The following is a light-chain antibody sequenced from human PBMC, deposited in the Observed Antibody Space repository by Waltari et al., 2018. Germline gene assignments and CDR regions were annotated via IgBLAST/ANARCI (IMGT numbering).Light chain of an antibody. V-gene: IGKV4-1*01. CDR1: QSLLSSSNNKTY. J-gene: IGKJ4*01. Sequence: IVMTQSPDSLGVSLCERATINCRSSQSLLSSSNNKTYLAWYQQKPGQPPRLIMYWASLRESGVPERFSGSGSATDFTLTISSLQAEDVAVYYCQQYYTSPLTFGGGTKVEIK. CDR2: WAS. CDR3: QQYYTSPLT.